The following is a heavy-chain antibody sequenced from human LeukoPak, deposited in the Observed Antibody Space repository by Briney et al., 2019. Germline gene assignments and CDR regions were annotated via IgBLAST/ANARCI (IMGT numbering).Heavy chain of an antibody. J-gene: IGHJ3*02. CDR2: INPSGGST. D-gene: IGHD3-10*01. CDR1: GYTFTSYY. CDR3: ARPGRVEAFDI. Sequence: ASVKVSCKASGYTFTSYYMHWVRQAPGQGLEWMGIINPSGGSTSYAQKFQGRVTMTRDTSTSTVYMELSSLRSEDTAMYYCARPGRVEAFDIWGQGTMVTVSS. V-gene: IGHV1-46*01.